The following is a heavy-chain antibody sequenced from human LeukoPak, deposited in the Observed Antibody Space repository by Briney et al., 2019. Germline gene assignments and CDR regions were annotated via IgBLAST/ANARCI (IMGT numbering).Heavy chain of an antibody. Sequence: SETLSPTCTVSGGSISSSSYYWGWIRQPPGKGLEWIGSIYYSGSTYYNPSLKSRVTISVDTSKNQFSLKLSSVTAADTAVYYCARHDDSSGYYYVNAFDIWGQGTMVTVSS. CDR2: IYYSGST. CDR1: GGSISSSSYY. D-gene: IGHD3-22*01. V-gene: IGHV4-39*01. J-gene: IGHJ3*02. CDR3: ARHDDSSGYYYVNAFDI.